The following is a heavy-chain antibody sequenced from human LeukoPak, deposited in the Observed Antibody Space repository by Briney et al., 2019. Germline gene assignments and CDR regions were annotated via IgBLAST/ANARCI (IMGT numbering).Heavy chain of an antibody. J-gene: IGHJ6*02. V-gene: IGHV1-69*13. D-gene: IGHD3-22*01. CDR2: IIPIFGTA. CDR3: AREGYYDSSGYYEPQHYGMDV. CDR1: GYTFTSYY. Sequence: GASVKVSCKASGYTFTSYYMHWVRQAPGQGLEWMGGIIPIFGTANYAQKFQGRVTITADESTSTAYMELSSLRSEDTAVYYCAREGYYDSSGYYEPQHYGMDVWGQGTTVTVSS.